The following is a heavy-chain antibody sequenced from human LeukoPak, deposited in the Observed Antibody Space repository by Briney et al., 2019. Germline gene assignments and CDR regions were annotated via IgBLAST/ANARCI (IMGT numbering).Heavy chain of an antibody. CDR3: ARGGKQWRGGNYFDS. Sequence: ASVKVSCKASGYTFTDYALHWVRQAPGQSPEWMGWITTGRGETRYSQEFQRRITFTRDTSASTVYMDLSDLRSEDTAVYYRARGGKQWRGGNYFDSWGQGTLVAVSS. CDR2: ITTGRGET. J-gene: IGHJ4*02. CDR1: GYTFTDYA. V-gene: IGHV1-3*03. D-gene: IGHD6-19*01.